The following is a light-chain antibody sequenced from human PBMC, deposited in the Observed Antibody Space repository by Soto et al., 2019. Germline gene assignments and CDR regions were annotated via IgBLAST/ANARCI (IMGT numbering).Light chain of an antibody. J-gene: IGKJ4*01. CDR3: QQANSFPLT. Sequence: DLPMTQSPSSVAASVGDRVSITCRASQGISNWLAWYQQKPGRAPILLIYTGSSLQSGVPSRFXXXGSGTXXXXXIXXXQPEDVATYYCQQANSFPLTFGGGTKVEIK. CDR2: TGS. CDR1: QGISNW. V-gene: IGKV1-12*01.